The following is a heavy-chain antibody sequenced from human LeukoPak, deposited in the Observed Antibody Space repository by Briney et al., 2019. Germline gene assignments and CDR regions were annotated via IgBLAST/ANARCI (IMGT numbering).Heavy chain of an antibody. CDR1: GGSISSSSYY. V-gene: IGHV4-39*01. CDR2: IYYSGST. CDR3: ARSGLLWFGSFDY. D-gene: IGHD3-10*01. Sequence: SETLSLTCTVSGGSISSSSYYWGWIRQPPGKGLEWIGSIYYSGSTYYNPSLKSRVTTSVDTSKNQFSLKLSSVTAADTAVYYCARSGLLWFGSFDYWGQGTLVTVSS. J-gene: IGHJ4*02.